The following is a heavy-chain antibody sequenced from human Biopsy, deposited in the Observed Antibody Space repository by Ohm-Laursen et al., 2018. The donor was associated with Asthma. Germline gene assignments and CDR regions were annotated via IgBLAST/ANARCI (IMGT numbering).Heavy chain of an antibody. Sequence: SLRLSCSASGFAFRSYAMNWIRQAPGKGLEWVAFILSDGGEPSYADSVKGRFSISRDNSKSTVYLQMNSLRAGDTAVYYCASESYLRGFGHTLDLWGQGTQVTFS. V-gene: IGHV3-33*08. D-gene: IGHD5-12*01. CDR3: ASESYLRGFGHTLDL. J-gene: IGHJ5*02. CDR1: GFAFRSYA. CDR2: ILSDGGEP.